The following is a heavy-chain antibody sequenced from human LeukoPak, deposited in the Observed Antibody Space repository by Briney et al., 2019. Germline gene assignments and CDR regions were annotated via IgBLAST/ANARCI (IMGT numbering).Heavy chain of an antibody. Sequence: PGGSLRLSCAASGFTFSTYNMSWVRQAPGKGLEWVSSISSGSSYIYYADSVKGRFTISRDNAKNSLYLQMNSLRAEDTAVYYCARVPANYYDSSGYYYPRYFQHWGQGTLVTVSS. CDR3: ARVPANYYDSSGYYYPRYFQH. CDR1: GFTFSTYN. V-gene: IGHV3-21*01. CDR2: ISSGSSYI. D-gene: IGHD3-22*01. J-gene: IGHJ1*01.